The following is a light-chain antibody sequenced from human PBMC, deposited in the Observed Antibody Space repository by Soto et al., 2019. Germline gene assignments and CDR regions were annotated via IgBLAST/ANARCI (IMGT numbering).Light chain of an antibody. Sequence: EIVLTQSPATLSLSPGERATLSCRASQSVSSSYLAWYQQKPGQAPRLLIYGASTRATGIPARFSGSRSGTEFTLTISSLQSEDFGTYYCQQYNAWPGTFGQGTKVDIK. CDR2: GAS. CDR1: QSVSSSY. V-gene: IGKV3-15*01. J-gene: IGKJ1*01. CDR3: QQYNAWPGT.